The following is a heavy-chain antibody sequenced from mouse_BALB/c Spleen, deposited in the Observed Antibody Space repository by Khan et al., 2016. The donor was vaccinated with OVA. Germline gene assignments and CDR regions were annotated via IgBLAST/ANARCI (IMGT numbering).Heavy chain of an antibody. CDR3: ARRYYYGHWYFDV. J-gene: IGHJ1*01. V-gene: IGHV3-2*02. CDR1: GYSITSDYA. D-gene: IGHD1-1*01. Sequence: EVQLQESGPGLVTPSQSLSLTCTVTGYSITSDYAWNWIRQFSGNKLEWMAYISYSGSTSYHPSLKSRISITRDTSKNQFFLQLNSLTTEDTATYYCARRYYYGHWYFDVWGAGTTVTVSS. CDR2: ISYSGST.